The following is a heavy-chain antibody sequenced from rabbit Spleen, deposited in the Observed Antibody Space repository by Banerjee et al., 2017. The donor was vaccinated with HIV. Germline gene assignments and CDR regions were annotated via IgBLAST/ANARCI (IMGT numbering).Heavy chain of an antibody. CDR3: GRSSDAGYAAYGYGFNL. D-gene: IGHD3-1*01. CDR1: GFSFSNKAV. J-gene: IGHJ4*01. CDR2: IYTGGSGGV. Sequence: QEQLVESGGGLVKPGASLTLTCKASGFSFSNKAVMYWVRQAPGKGLEWIGCIYTGGSGGVYYASWTKGRFTISKTSSTTVTLQMTGLTAADTATYFCGRSSDAGYAAYGYGFNLWGPGTLVTVS. V-gene: IGHV1S45*01.